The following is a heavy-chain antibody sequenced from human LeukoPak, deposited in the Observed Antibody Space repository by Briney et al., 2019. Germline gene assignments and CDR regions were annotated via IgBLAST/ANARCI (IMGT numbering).Heavy chain of an antibody. Sequence: TGGSLRLSCAASGFTFSSYSMNWVRQAPGKGLEWVSSISSGSSHMYYADSMKGRFTISRDNAKNSLYLQMNSLRAEDTAVYYCARESGYNYPDYWGQGTLVTVSS. CDR1: GFTFSSYS. V-gene: IGHV3-21*01. CDR3: ARESGYNYPDY. J-gene: IGHJ4*02. D-gene: IGHD5-18*01. CDR2: ISSGSSHM.